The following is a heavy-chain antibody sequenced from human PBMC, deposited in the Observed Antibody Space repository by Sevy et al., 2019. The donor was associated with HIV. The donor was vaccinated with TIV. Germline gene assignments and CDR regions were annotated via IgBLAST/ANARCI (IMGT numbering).Heavy chain of an antibody. D-gene: IGHD5-12*01. CDR2: IRSATDGGTT. Sequence: GGSLRLSCVASAFTLSNDWMTWVRQAPGKGLEWVGHIRSATDGGTTDYAAPVKGRFTISRHDSKNTVYLEMNSLKIEDTGVYFCATLSGNYWGDWLDPWGQGTLVTVSS. CDR1: AFTLSNDW. J-gene: IGHJ5*02. V-gene: IGHV3-15*07. CDR3: ATLSGNYWGDWLDP.